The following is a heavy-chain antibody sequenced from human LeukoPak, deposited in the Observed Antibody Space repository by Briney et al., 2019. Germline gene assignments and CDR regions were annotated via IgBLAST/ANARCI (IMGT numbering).Heavy chain of an antibody. CDR1: GYTFTGYY. J-gene: IGHJ3*02. V-gene: IGHV1-2*02. Sequence: GASVTVSCKASGYTFTGYYMHWVRQAPGQGLEWMGWINPNSGGTNYAQKFQGRVTMTRDTSISTAYMELSRLRSDDTAVYYCARDRGILTGYYAFDIWGQGTMVTVSS. CDR2: INPNSGGT. D-gene: IGHD3-9*01. CDR3: ARDRGILTGYYAFDI.